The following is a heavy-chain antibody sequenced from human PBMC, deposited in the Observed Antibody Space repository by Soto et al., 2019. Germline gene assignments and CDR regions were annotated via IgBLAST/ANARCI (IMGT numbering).Heavy chain of an antibody. CDR1: GYPVTAYY. V-gene: IGHV1-2*02. CDR2: INPATGAA. Sequence: QLHLVQSGAVVKKPGASVTVSCSASGYPVTAYYMHWVRQAPGRGLEWMGGINPATGAAKYTQTFRGRVNMNRDTSTSTVFMELSGLTSEDTAVFYCARGGGVGVAGSAAFDMWGQGTLVTVSS. CDR3: ARGGGVGVAGSAAFDM. J-gene: IGHJ3*02. D-gene: IGHD3-3*01.